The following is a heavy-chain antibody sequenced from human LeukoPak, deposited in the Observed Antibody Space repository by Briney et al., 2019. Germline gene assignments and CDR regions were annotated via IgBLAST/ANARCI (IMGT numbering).Heavy chain of an antibody. Sequence: PGGSLRLSCEASGFTFSSHEMNWVRQAPGKGLEWVSYITSSGSTIYYADSVKGRFTISRDNSKNTLYLQMNSLRAEDTAVYYCARDSRNDFDFQHWGQGTLVTVSS. CDR1: GFTFSSHE. V-gene: IGHV3-48*03. D-gene: IGHD2-21*02. CDR2: ITSSGSTI. CDR3: ARDSRNDFDFQH. J-gene: IGHJ1*01.